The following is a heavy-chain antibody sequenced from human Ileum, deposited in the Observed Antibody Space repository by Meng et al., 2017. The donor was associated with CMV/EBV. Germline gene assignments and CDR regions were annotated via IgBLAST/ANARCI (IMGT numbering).Heavy chain of an antibody. CDR3: ARELRYGDYYFDS. D-gene: IGHD4-17*01. V-gene: IGHV4-30-4*08. CDR1: GDSIIIDDHY. Sequence: LRGSGPGLWKSSQTLSLTGNVAGDSIIIDDHYCGWIRQPPGKGLEWIGYVFYSGSTYYNPSLMSRFTISVDTSKNQFSLRLSSVTAADTAVYYCARELRYGDYYFDSWGQGTLVTVSS. J-gene: IGHJ4*02. CDR2: VFYSGST.